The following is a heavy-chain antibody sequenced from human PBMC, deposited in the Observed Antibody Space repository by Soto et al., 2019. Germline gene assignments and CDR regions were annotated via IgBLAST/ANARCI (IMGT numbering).Heavy chain of an antibody. CDR2: IYWNDDK. CDR1: GFSLNTGGVG. V-gene: IGHV2-5*01. D-gene: IGHD6-13*01. CDR3: GHSWGGCIPAALSFDC. Sequence: QITLKESGPTLVKPTQTLTLPCTFSGFSLNTGGVGVGWIRQPPGKALEWLALIYWNDDKRYSPSLKSRLTISRDTSRDQVVHTLTNMDPVDTATYYGGHSWGGCIPAALSFDCWGQGTLVGGSS. J-gene: IGHJ4*02.